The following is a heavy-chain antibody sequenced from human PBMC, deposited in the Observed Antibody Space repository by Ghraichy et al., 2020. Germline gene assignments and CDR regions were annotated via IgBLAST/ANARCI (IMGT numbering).Heavy chain of an antibody. D-gene: IGHD3-3*01. CDR2: IYSGGST. CDR3: ARGEYDFWSGYDY. Sequence: GESLNISCAASGFTVSSNYMSWVRQAPGKGLEWVSVIYSGGSTYYADSVKGRFTISRDNSKNTLYLQMNSLRAEDTAVYYCARGEYDFWSGYDYWGQGTLVTVSS. CDR1: GFTVSSNY. V-gene: IGHV3-53*01. J-gene: IGHJ4*02.